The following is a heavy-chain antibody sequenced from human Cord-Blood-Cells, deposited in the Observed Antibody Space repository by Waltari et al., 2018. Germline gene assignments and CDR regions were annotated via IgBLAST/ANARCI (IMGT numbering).Heavy chain of an antibody. CDR1: GGSFSGYH. CDR3: ARGLRGLRYFDWLLPEYYFDY. J-gene: IGHJ4*02. V-gene: IGHV4-34*01. CDR2: INHSGST. Sequence: QVQLQQWGAGLLKPSETLSLTCAVYGGSFSGYHWSWIRQPPGKGLAWIGEINHSGSTNYNPSLKSRVTISVDTSKNQFSLKLSSVTAADTAVYYCARGLRGLRYFDWLLPEYYFDYWGQGTLVTVSS. D-gene: IGHD3-9*01.